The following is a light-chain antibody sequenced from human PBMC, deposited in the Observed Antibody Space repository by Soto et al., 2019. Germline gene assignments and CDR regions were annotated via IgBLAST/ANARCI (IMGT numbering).Light chain of an antibody. J-gene: IGKJ1*01. CDR3: QQYGSTPRT. V-gene: IGKV3-20*01. CDR1: QSVSSSY. CDR2: AAS. Sequence: EIVLTQSPGTLSLSPGERATLSCRASQSVSSSYLAWYQQKPGQAPRPLIYAASRRATGIPDRFSGSGSGTDFTLSISGLEPEDFAVYYCQQYGSTPRTFGQGTKVDI.